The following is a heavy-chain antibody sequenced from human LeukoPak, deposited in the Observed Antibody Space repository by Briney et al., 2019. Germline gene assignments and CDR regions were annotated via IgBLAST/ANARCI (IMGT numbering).Heavy chain of an antibody. CDR3: ARGRKAYCGGDCFNDAFDI. V-gene: IGHV1-69*05. CDR1: GGTFSSYA. J-gene: IGHJ3*02. CDR2: IIPIFGTA. D-gene: IGHD2-21*02. Sequence: SVKVSCKASGGTFSSYAISWVRQAPGQGLEWTGGIIPIFGTANYAQKFQGRVTMTRNTSISTAYMELSSLRSEDTAVYYCARGRKAYCGGDCFNDAFDIWGQGTMVTVSS.